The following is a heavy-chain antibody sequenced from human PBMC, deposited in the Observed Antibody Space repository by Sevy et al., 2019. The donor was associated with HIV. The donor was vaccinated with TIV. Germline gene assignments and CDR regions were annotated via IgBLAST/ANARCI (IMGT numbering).Heavy chain of an antibody. D-gene: IGHD3-22*01. J-gene: IGHJ6*03. CDR3: AKVGGGHYDPDEIGYYFYYYNMDV. CDR1: GFSFDSYG. Sequence: GGSLRLSCAVSGFSFDSYGMTWVRQAPGKGLEWVSGISGSGSRTYYADSVKGRFIISRDNSKNTLDLQMNSLRSEDTATYYCAKVGGGHYDPDEIGYYFYYYNMDVWGKGTTVTVSS. V-gene: IGHV3-23*01. CDR2: ISGSGSRT.